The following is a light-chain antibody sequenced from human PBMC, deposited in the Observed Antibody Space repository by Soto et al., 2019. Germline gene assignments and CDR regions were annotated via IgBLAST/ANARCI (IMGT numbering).Light chain of an antibody. J-gene: IGKJ1*01. CDR3: KQYGSSPWT. Sequence: EIVLTQSPGTLSLSPGERATLSCRASQSVSSNYLAWYQQKPGQAHRLLTYGAYSRATGIQDRFSGSGSGTDFTLTITRLEPDDFAVYYCKQYGSSPWTFGQGTKVDI. CDR1: QSVSSNY. V-gene: IGKV3-20*01. CDR2: GAY.